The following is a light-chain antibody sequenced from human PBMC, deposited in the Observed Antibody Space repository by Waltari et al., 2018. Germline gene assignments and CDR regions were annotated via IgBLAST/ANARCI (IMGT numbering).Light chain of an antibody. CDR3: QQHGSLPAT. CDR1: PGVNGR. Sequence: EIVLTQSPGTLSLSPGERVTLSCRASPGVNGRLVWYQQKPGQAPRLLIYGTSSRATGIPDRFSGSGSGTDFSLTISRLEPEDFAVYYCQQHGSLPATFGQGTKVEVK. CDR2: GTS. J-gene: IGKJ1*01. V-gene: IGKV3-20*01.